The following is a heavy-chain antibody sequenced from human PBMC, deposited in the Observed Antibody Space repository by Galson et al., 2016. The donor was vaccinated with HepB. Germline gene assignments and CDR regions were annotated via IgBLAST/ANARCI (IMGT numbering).Heavy chain of an antibody. CDR2: IYYSGNT. CDR3: AREAVGYSTSGTPPYGMDV. J-gene: IGHJ6*02. Sequence: SETLSLTCTVSGGSISTYYWIGYIYYSGNTNYNPSLKSRVTISIDTSKNQFSLNLSSVTAADTAMYYCAREAVGYSTSGTPPYGMDVWGQGTTVTVSS. V-gene: IGHV4-59*01. D-gene: IGHD3-10*01. CDR1: GGSISTYY.